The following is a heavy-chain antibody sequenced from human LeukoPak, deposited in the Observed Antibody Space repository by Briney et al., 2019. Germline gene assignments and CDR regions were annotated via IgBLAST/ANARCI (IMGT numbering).Heavy chain of an antibody. D-gene: IGHD3-3*01. CDR2: IHSGGST. CDR1: GFTISSNY. Sequence: PGGSLRLSCAASGFTISSNYMSWVRQAPGKGLEWVSVIHSGGSTYYADSVKGRFTISRDNSKNTLYLQTNSLRAEDTAVYYCARDKGDFSDAFDIWGQGTMVTVSS. V-gene: IGHV3-53*01. CDR3: ARDKGDFSDAFDI. J-gene: IGHJ3*02.